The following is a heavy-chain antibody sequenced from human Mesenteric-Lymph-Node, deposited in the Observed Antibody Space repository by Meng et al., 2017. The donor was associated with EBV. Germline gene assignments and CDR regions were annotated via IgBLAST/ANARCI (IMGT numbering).Heavy chain of an antibody. CDR3: SRSSSLISYYYDSTNYYFDY. Sequence: VQRQESAPGLVKPSETLSLSCTVSGGSVSSGRYYWGWIRQPPGKGLEWIGYTYYSGSSNYNPSLRSRVTISIDTSKNQFSLKLSSVSAADTAVYYCSRSSSLISYYYDSTNYYFDYWGQGTLVTVSS. J-gene: IGHJ4*02. D-gene: IGHD3-22*01. CDR1: GGSVSSGRYY. V-gene: IGHV4-61*01. CDR2: TYYSGSS.